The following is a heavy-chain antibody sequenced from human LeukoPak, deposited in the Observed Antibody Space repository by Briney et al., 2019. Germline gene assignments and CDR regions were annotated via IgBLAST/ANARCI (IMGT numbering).Heavy chain of an antibody. V-gene: IGHV4-39*01. Sequence: SETLSLTCTVSGGPISSSNYYWGCIRQPPGKGPEGIGTIYYSGNTYYDPSLKSRVPISVDTSNNQFSLKLTHVTAADTAVYYCAHFKGGSFDFWGQGTMVTVSS. J-gene: IGHJ3*01. CDR3: AHFKGGSFDF. CDR1: GGPISSSNYY. D-gene: IGHD1-26*01. CDR2: IYYSGNT.